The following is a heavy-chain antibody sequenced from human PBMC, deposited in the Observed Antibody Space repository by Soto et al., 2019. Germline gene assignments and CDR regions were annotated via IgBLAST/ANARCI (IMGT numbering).Heavy chain of an antibody. CDR2: INYSGST. D-gene: IGHD2-21*02. Sequence: PSETLSLTCTVSGGSISSGGYYWSWIRQHPGKGLEWIAYINYSGSTYYNPSLKSRVTISVDTSKNQFSLKLSSVTAADTAVYYCARGVTSASWFDLWGQGTLVTVS. J-gene: IGHJ5*02. CDR1: GGSISSGGYY. CDR3: ARGVTSASWFDL. V-gene: IGHV4-31*03.